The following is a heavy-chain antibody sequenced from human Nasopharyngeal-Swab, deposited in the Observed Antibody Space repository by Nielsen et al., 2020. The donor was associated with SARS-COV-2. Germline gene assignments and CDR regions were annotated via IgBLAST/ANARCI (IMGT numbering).Heavy chain of an antibody. V-gene: IGHV3-11*05. D-gene: IGHD5-18*01. J-gene: IGHJ4*02. CDR1: GFTFRDYY. CDR2: ISSSYGYT. CDR3: ARVTGSGYITNHFDY. Sequence: GESLKILCAAFGFTFRDYYMSWIRQAPGKGLEWVSYISSSYGYTNYADSVKGRFTISRDNAKNSLFLQMNSLTAEDTAVYYCARVTGSGYITNHFDYWGQGMLVTVSS.